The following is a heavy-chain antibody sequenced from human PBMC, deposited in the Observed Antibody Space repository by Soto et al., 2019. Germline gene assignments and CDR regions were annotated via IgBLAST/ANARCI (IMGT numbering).Heavy chain of an antibody. V-gene: IGHV4-59*01. CDR3: ASADYYDSSYDY. CDR2: IYYSGST. CDR1: GCSIGSYY. Sequence: AVTLSLTWAASGCSIGSYYWSWIRQNPGKGLEWIGYIYYSGSTNYNPSLKSRVTISVDTSKNQFSLKLSSVTAADTAVYYCASADYYDSSYDYWGQGTLVNVSS. D-gene: IGHD3-22*01. J-gene: IGHJ4*02.